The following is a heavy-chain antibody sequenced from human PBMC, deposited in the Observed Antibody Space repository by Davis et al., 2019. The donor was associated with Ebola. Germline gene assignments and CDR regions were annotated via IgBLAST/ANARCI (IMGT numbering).Heavy chain of an antibody. D-gene: IGHD2-2*01. Sequence: ASVKVSCKASGYTFTGYYMHWVRQAPGQGLEWMGWISAYNGNTNYAQKLQGRVTMTTDTSTSTAYMELRSLRSDDTAVDYCARDRGGLVPAAPSYYYMDVWGKGTTVTVSS. CDR3: ARDRGGLVPAAPSYYYMDV. V-gene: IGHV1-18*04. CDR1: GYTFTGYY. J-gene: IGHJ6*03. CDR2: ISAYNGNT.